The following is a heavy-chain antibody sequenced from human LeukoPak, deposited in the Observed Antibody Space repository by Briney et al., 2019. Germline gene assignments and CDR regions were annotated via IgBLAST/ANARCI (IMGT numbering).Heavy chain of an antibody. CDR2: INHSGST. D-gene: IGHD3-22*01. CDR3: ARTAEIVVSDWFDP. V-gene: IGHV4-34*01. CDR1: GGSISSYY. J-gene: IGHJ5*02. Sequence: SETLSLTCTVSGGSISSYYWSWIRQPPGKGLEWIGEINHSGSTNYNPSLKSRVTISVDTSKNQFSLKLSSVTAADTAVYYCARTAEIVVSDWFDPWGQGTLVTVSS.